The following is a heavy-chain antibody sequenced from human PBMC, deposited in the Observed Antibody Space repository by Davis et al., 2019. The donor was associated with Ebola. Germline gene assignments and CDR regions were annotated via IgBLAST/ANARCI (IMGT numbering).Heavy chain of an antibody. CDR1: GYTFPTYL. V-gene: IGHV5-10-1*01. Sequence: GESLKISCKASGYTFPTYLITWVRQMPGKGLEWMGRIDPSDSYTNYSPSFQGHVTISADKSTSTAYLQWSSLKASDTAIYYCARRRPLVYYGLDVWGQGTAVTVSS. CDR3: ARRRPLVYYGLDV. J-gene: IGHJ6*02. D-gene: IGHD2-8*02. CDR2: IDPSDSYT.